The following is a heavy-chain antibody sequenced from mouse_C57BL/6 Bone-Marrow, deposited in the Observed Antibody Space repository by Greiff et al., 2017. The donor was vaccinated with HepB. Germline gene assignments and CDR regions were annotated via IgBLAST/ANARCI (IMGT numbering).Heavy chain of an antibody. CDR3: AGIAGYFDV. CDR2: ISSGSSTI. CDR1: GFTFSDYG. J-gene: IGHJ1*03. V-gene: IGHV5-17*01. Sequence: EVKLVDSGGGLVKPGGSLKLSCAASGFTFSDYGMHWVRQAPEKGLEWVAYISSGSSTIYYADTVKGRFTISRDNAKNTLFLQMTSLRSEDTAMYYCAGIAGYFDVWGTGTTVTVSS.